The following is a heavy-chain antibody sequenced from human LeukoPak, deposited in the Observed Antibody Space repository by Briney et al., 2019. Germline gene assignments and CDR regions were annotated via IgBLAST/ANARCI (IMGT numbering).Heavy chain of an antibody. CDR1: GFTFNNFG. Sequence: HPGGSLRLSCAASGFTFNNFGMHWVRQAPGKGLEWVSFIEYEGVHKYYADSVKGRFTISKDNSKATLYLQMNSLRPEDTAVYYCAKDLHGGYSSDYWGQGTLVTVFS. D-gene: IGHD4-23*01. CDR3: AKDLHGGYSSDY. CDR2: IEYEGVHK. J-gene: IGHJ4*02. V-gene: IGHV3-30*02.